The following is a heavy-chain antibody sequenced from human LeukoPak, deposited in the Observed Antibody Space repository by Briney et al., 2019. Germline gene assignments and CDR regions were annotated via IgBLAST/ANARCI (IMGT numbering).Heavy chain of an antibody. CDR1: GYTFTGYY. CDR2: INPNSGGT. CDR3: ARDIPGEGSLDAFDI. D-gene: IGHD3-16*01. V-gene: IGHV1-2*06. Sequence: ASVKVSCKASGYTFTGYYMHWVRQAPGQGLEWMGRINPNSGGTNNAQKFQGRVTMTRDTSISTAYMELSRLRSDDTAVYYCARDIPGEGSLDAFDIWGQGTMVTVSS. J-gene: IGHJ3*02.